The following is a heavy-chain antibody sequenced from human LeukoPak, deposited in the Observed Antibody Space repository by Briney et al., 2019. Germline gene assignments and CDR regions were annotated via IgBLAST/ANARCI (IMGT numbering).Heavy chain of an antibody. V-gene: IGHV3-21*01. J-gene: IGHJ6*03. CDR3: ASEGSYYSFDYYYYMDV. Sequence: GGSLRLSCAASGFTFSSYSMNWVRQAPGKGLEWVSSISSSSSYIYYADSVKGRFTISRDNAKNSLYLQVNSLRAEDTAVYYCASEGSYYSFDYYYYMDVWGKGTTVTVSS. D-gene: IGHD1-26*01. CDR1: GFTFSSYS. CDR2: ISSSSSYI.